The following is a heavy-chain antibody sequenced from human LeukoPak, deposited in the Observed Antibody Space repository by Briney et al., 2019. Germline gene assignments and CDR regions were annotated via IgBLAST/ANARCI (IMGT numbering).Heavy chain of an antibody. CDR1: GGSISTYY. J-gene: IGHJ5*02. V-gene: IGHV4-4*07. Sequence: SETLSLTCTVSGGSISTYYWSWIRQPAGKGLEWIGRVYPSGRTSYNPSLENRVTMSVETSKKQSSLKLRSVTAADTAVYYCASGGRISAANWFDPWGQGTLVTVSS. CDR3: ASGGRISAANWFDP. CDR2: VYPSGRT. D-gene: IGHD6-13*01.